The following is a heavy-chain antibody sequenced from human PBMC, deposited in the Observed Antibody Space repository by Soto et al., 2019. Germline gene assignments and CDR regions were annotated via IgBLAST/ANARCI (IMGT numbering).Heavy chain of an antibody. CDR3: ARGVAGSGFDL. CDR1: GDSVSSNTAA. J-gene: IGHJ4*02. CDR2: TYYRSNWRH. V-gene: IGHV6-1*01. Sequence: PSQTRSLTCVISGDSVSSNTAAWNWIRSSPSRGLEWLGRTYYRSNWRHDYAVSVKSRITVNPDTSKNHFSLQLNSVTPDDTAVYYCARGVAGSGFDLWGQGTLVTVSS. D-gene: IGHD6-19*01.